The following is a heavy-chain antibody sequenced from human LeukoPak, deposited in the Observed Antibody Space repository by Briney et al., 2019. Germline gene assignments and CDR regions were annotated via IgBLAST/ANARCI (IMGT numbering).Heavy chain of an antibody. CDR2: INPNSGGT. Sequence: ASVKVSCKASGYTFTGYYMRWVRQAPGQGLEWMGRINPNSGGTNYAQKFQGRVTMTRDTSISTAYMELSRLRSDDTAVYYCARDLEYYYGSGSYYNLFDYWGQGTLVTVSS. D-gene: IGHD3-10*01. J-gene: IGHJ4*02. CDR3: ARDLEYYYGSGSYYNLFDY. CDR1: GYTFTGYY. V-gene: IGHV1-2*06.